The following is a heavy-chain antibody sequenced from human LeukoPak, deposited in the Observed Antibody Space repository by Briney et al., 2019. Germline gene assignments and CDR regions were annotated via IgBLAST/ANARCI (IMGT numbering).Heavy chain of an antibody. CDR1: GASISSYY. CDR3: ARDRLPDYGDYSGAFDI. J-gene: IGHJ3*02. Sequence: SETLSLTCTVSGASISSYYWTWIRQSSGKGLEYIGYVYKSANTNYNPSLKSRVTISLDTSKNQFPLKLNSVTAADTAVYYCARDRLPDYGDYSGAFDIWGQGTMVTVSS. V-gene: IGHV4-59*01. D-gene: IGHD4-17*01. CDR2: VYKSANT.